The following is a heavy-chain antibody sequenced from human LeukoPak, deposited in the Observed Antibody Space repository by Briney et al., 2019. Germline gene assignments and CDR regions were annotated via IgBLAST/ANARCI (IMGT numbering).Heavy chain of an antibody. CDR3: ATDRYDILTA. D-gene: IGHD3-9*01. V-gene: IGHV1-24*01. J-gene: IGHJ4*02. Sequence: QAPGKGLEWMGGFDPEDGETIYAQKFQGRVTMTEDTSTDTAYMELSSLRSEDTAVYYCATDRYDILTAWGQGTLVTVSS. CDR2: FDPEDGET.